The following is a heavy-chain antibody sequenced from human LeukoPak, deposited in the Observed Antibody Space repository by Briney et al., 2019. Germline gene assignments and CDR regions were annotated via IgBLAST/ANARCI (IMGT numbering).Heavy chain of an antibody. J-gene: IGHJ5*02. CDR1: GYSFTSYG. CDR2: ISGSTGNT. V-gene: IGHV1-18*01. Sequence: ASVKVSCKASGYSFTSYGITWVREAPGQGPEWMEWISGSTGNTHYAQNVQGRVTMTTDTATSTAYMELRSLGPDDTAVYYCARVGRDCSSINCYWEDWFDPWGQGTLVIVSS. CDR3: ARVGRDCSSINCYWEDWFDP. D-gene: IGHD2-2*01.